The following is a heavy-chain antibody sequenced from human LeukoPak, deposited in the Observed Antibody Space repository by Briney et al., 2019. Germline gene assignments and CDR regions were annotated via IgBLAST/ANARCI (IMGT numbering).Heavy chain of an antibody. V-gene: IGHV3-33*01. Sequence: PGRSLRLSCAASGFTSSSYGMHWVRQAPGKGLEWVAVIWYDGSNKYYADSVKGRFTISRDNSKNTLYLQMNSLRAEDTAVYYCARDSTEHDSSGYYILDAFDIWGQGTMVTVSS. CDR3: ARDSTEHDSSGYYILDAFDI. J-gene: IGHJ3*02. CDR2: IWYDGSNK. CDR1: GFTSSSYG. D-gene: IGHD3-22*01.